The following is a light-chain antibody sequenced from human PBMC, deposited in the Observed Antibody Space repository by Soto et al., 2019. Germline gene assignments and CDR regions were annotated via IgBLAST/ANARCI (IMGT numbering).Light chain of an antibody. CDR1: QTVSSNY. Sequence: EIGLTQSPGTLSLSPGERATLSCRASQTVSSNYLAWYQQKPGQAPRFLIYGASSRATGIPDRFSGSGSGTDFTLTISRLEPEDFAVYYCQQYGSSPTFGQGTEVDIK. V-gene: IGKV3-20*01. J-gene: IGKJ1*01. CDR3: QQYGSSPT. CDR2: GAS.